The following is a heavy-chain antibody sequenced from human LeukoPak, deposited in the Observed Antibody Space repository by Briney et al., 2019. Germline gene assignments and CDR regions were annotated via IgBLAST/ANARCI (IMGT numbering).Heavy chain of an antibody. D-gene: IGHD2-2*01. Sequence: ASVKVSCKASGGTFSSYAISWVRQAPEQGLEWMGGIIPIFGTANYAQKFQGRVTITADESTSTAYMELSSLRSEDTAVYYCASSTPGAHCSSTSCLTPRIDYWGQGTLVTVSS. V-gene: IGHV1-69*01. CDR3: ASSTPGAHCSSTSCLTPRIDY. CDR2: IIPIFGTA. J-gene: IGHJ4*02. CDR1: GGTFSSYA.